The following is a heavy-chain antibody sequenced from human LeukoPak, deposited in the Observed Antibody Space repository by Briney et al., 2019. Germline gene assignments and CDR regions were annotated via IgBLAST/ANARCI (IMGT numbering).Heavy chain of an antibody. CDR1: GGSISSSNW. V-gene: IGHV4-4*02. CDR3: ARMVYDSSGYSPSFDY. CDR2: IYHSGST. Sequence: SETLSLTCGVSGGSISSSNWWSWVRQSPGKGLEWIGEIYHSGSTNYNPSLKSQVTISVDKSKNQFSLKLSSVKAADTAVYYCARMVYDSSGYSPSFDYWGQGTLVTVSS. D-gene: IGHD3-22*01. J-gene: IGHJ4*02.